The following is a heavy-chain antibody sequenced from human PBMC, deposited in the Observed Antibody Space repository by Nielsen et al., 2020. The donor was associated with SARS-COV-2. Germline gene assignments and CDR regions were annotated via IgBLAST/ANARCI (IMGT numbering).Heavy chain of an antibody. CDR2: IIPIFGTA. CDR3: ASSNCSSTSCYRLYYGMDV. V-gene: IGHV1-69*06. Sequence: WVRQAPGQGLEWMGGIIPIFGTANYAQKIQGRVTITADKSTSTAYMELSSLRSEDTAVYYCASSNCSSTSCYRLYYGMDVWGQGTTVTVSS. J-gene: IGHJ6*02. D-gene: IGHD2-2*01.